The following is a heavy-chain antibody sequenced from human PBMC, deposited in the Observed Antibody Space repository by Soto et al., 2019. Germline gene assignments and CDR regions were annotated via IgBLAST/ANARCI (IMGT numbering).Heavy chain of an antibody. Sequence: TCTVSGGSVGTYYCSWIRQPPGKGLEWIGYIYYSGSTYYNPSLKSRVTISVDTSKNQFSLKLSSVTAADTAVYYCARVGGPSREGAFDIWGQGTMVTVSS. D-gene: IGHD3-16*01. CDR1: GGSVGTYY. J-gene: IGHJ3*02. CDR2: IYYSGST. CDR3: ARVGGPSREGAFDI. V-gene: IGHV4-59*02.